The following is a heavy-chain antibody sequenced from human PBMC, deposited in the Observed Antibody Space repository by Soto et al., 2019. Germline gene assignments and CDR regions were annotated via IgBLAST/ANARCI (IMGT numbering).Heavy chain of an antibody. D-gene: IGHD6-19*01. V-gene: IGHV1-18*04. J-gene: IGHJ4*02. CDR2: ISVYNGST. Sequence: GASVKVSCKASGYTFTTYGISWVRQAPGQGLEWMGWISVYNGSTKYAKKFQGRVTITADESTSTAYMELSSLRSEDTAVYYCARDGSGYEFGVSSGWYYYWGQGTLVTVSS. CDR1: GYTFTTYG. CDR3: ARDGSGYEFGVSSGWYYY.